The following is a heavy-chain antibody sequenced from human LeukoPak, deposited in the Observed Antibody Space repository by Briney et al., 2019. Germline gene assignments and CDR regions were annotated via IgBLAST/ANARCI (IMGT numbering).Heavy chain of an antibody. V-gene: IGHV4-39*07. J-gene: IGHJ4*02. CDR2: IYYSGST. CDR3: ARAEYCSSTSCYAGIFDY. Sequence: SETLSLTCTVSGGSISSSSYYWGWIRQPPGKGLEWIGSIYYSGSTHYNPSLKSRVTISVDTSKNQFSLKLSSVTAADTAVYYCARAEYCSSTSCYAGIFDYWGQGTLVTVSS. D-gene: IGHD2-2*01. CDR1: GGSISSSSYY.